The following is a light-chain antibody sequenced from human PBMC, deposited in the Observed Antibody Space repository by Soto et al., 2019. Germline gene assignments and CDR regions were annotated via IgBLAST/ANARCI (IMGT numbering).Light chain of an antibody. CDR3: QQYASSPQT. CDR1: QSVSGSY. Sequence: EIVLTQSPGPLSLSPGERATLSCRASQSVSGSYLAWYQQKPGQAPRLLIYGASSRANGIPDRFSGSGSGTDHTLTISRLEPEDFAVYYCQQYASSPQTFGQGTKVEIK. V-gene: IGKV3-20*01. CDR2: GAS. J-gene: IGKJ1*01.